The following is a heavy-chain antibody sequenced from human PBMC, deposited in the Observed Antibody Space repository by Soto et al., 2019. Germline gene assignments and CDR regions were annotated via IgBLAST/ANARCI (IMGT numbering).Heavy chain of an antibody. D-gene: IGHD3-3*01. Sequence: QVQLVESGGGVVQPGRSPRLSCAASGFTFSNNAMHWVRQAPGKGLEWVAVISYDGSDKYYADSVKGRFTISRDNSKNTLYLQVNSLRVEDTAVYYCAVDSLANLDYWGQGTLVTVSS. V-gene: IGHV3-30-3*01. J-gene: IGHJ4*02. CDR3: AVDSLANLDY. CDR2: ISYDGSDK. CDR1: GFTFSNNA.